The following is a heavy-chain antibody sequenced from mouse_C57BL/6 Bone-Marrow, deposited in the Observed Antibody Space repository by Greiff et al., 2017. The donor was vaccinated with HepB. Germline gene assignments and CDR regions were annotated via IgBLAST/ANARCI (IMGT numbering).Heavy chain of an antibody. J-gene: IGHJ2*01. D-gene: IGHD2-4*01. CDR2: ISYDGSN. CDR3: ARVSYDYDKDY. V-gene: IGHV3-6*01. Sequence: EVKVEESGPGLVKPSQSLSLTCSVTGYSITSGYYWNWIRQFPGNKLEWMGYISYDGSNNYNPSLKNRISITRDTSKNQFFLKLNSVTTEDTATYYCARVSYDYDKDYWGQGTTLTVSS. CDR1: GYSITSGYY.